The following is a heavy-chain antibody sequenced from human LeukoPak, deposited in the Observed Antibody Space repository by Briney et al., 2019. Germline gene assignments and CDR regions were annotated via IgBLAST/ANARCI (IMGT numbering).Heavy chain of an antibody. Sequence: PSETLSHTCTVAGGSISSYYGSWIRQPPGKGLEWIGYIYYSGSTNYNPSLKSRVTISVDTSKNQFSLKLSSVTAADTAVYYCASLLWFGANLKTANDYWGQGTLVTVSS. D-gene: IGHD3-10*01. CDR2: IYYSGST. V-gene: IGHV4-59*01. CDR3: ASLLWFGANLKTANDY. J-gene: IGHJ4*02. CDR1: GGSISSYY.